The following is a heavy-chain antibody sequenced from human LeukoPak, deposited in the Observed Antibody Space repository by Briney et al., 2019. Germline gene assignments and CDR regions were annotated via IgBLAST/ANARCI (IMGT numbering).Heavy chain of an antibody. Sequence: SETLSLTCTVSGCSISGYLWGWIRQPAGKGLEWIGHIYTSGSTIYNPSLKSRVTMSVDTSKNQFSLKLTSVTAADTAVYYCARALKYDYDDLDTYDIWGQGTMVTVSS. D-gene: IGHD4-17*01. CDR2: IYTSGST. V-gene: IGHV4-4*07. CDR3: ARALKYDYDDLDTYDI. CDR1: GCSISGYL. J-gene: IGHJ3*02.